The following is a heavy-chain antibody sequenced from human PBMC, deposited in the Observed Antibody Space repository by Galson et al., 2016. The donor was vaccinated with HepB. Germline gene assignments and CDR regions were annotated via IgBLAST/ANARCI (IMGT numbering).Heavy chain of an antibody. Sequence: SLRLSCAASGFTFSSYWMHWVRQAPGKGLVWVSRINSDGSGTSFADSVKGRFTISRDNAKNTLYLQMNSLRAEDTAVYYCARDWRYDDSGWISWGQGTLVTVSS. J-gene: IGHJ5*02. V-gene: IGHV3-74*01. D-gene: IGHD3-22*01. CDR1: GFTFSSYW. CDR3: ARDWRYDDSGWIS. CDR2: INSDGSGT.